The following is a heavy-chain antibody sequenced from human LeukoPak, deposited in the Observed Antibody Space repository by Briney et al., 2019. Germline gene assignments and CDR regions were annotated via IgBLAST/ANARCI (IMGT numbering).Heavy chain of an antibody. CDR1: GDSVSSNSAD. V-gene: IGHV6-1*01. CDR3: ARDSRDSSSWWGSYFDY. J-gene: IGHJ4*02. D-gene: IGHD6-13*01. Sequence: SQTLSLTCAISGDSVSSNSADWKWIRQSPSRGLEWLGRTYYRSKWYNYYAVSVKSRITINPDTSKNQFSLQLNSVTPEDTAVNYCARDSRDSSSWWGSYFDYWGQGTLVTVSS. CDR2: TYYRSKWYN.